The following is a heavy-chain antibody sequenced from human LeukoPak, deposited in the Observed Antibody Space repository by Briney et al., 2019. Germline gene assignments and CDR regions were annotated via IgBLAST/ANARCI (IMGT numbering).Heavy chain of an antibody. V-gene: IGHV4-39*01. CDR2: IWYSGSA. Sequence: SEPLSLTCTVSGGSISSSSYYWGWIRQPPGKGPEWIGSIWYSGSAHYNPSLESRFTISVDTSKKQFSLRLSSVTAADTAVYYCARLVDFRSGYYGVFDSWGQGTLVTVSS. CDR3: ARLVDFRSGYYGVFDS. D-gene: IGHD3-3*01. CDR1: GGSISSSSYY. J-gene: IGHJ4*02.